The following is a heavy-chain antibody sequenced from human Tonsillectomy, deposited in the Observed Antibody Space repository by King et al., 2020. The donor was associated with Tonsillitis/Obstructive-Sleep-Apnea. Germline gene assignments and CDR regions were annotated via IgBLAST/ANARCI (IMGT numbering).Heavy chain of an antibody. CDR2: INPNSGGT. Sequence: VQLVQSGAEVKKPGASVKVSCKASGYTFTGYYMHWVRQAPGQGLEWMGWINPNSGGTNYAQKFQGWVTMTRDTSISTTYLELGRLRSDDTAVYYCARDQSYDILTGYPRYFDYWGQGTLVTVSS. CDR1: GYTFTGYY. V-gene: IGHV1-2*04. J-gene: IGHJ4*02. D-gene: IGHD3-9*01. CDR3: ARDQSYDILTGYPRYFDY.